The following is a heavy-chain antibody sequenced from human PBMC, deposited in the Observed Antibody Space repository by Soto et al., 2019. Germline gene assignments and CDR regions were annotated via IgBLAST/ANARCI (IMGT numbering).Heavy chain of an antibody. CDR2: IKSKTDGGTT. CDR1: GFTFSNAW. V-gene: IGHV3-15*01. CDR3: TTDEVSSSWYRAYYFDY. Sequence: EVQLVESGGGLVKPGGSLRLSCAASGFTFSNAWMSWVRQAPGKGLEWVGRIKSKTDGGTTDYAAPVKGRFTISRDDSKNTLYLQMNSLKTEDTAVYYCTTDEVSSSWYRAYYFDYWGQGTLVTVSS. D-gene: IGHD6-13*01. J-gene: IGHJ4*02.